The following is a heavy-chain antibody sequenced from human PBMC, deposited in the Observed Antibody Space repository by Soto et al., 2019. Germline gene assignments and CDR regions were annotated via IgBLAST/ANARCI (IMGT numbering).Heavy chain of an antibody. V-gene: IGHV3-9*01. J-gene: IGHJ4*02. CDR1: GFTFDDYA. CDR2: ISWDSGSI. Sequence: GGSLRLSCAASGFTFDDYAMHWVRQAPGKGLEWVSGISWDSGSIGYADSVKGRFTISRDNAKNSLYLQMSSLRAGDTAVYYCASGDWNFDNWGQGTLVTVSS. CDR3: ASGDWNFDN. D-gene: IGHD2-21*02.